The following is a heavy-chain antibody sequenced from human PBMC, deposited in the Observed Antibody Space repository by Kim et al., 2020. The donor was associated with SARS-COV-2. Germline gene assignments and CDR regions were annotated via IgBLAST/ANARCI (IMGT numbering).Heavy chain of an antibody. Sequence: GGSLRLSCVVSGFAFSNNAMNWVRQAPGKGLEWVAGLSGTGTDTYYAESVKGRVTISRDISRKTLYLEMNRLRVEDTALYYCVKDVWGYAGMDVWGQGTTVTVS. D-gene: IGHD2-2*01. CDR3: VKDVWGYAGMDV. V-gene: IGHV3-23*01. CDR1: GFAFSNNA. CDR2: LSGTGTDT. J-gene: IGHJ6*02.